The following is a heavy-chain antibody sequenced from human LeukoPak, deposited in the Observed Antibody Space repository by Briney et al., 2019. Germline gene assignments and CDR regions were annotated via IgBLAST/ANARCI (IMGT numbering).Heavy chain of an antibody. CDR1: GDSISSGDYY. Sequence: AQTLSLTCTVSGDSISSGDYYWSWVRQPPGKGLEWIGYMYSSADTYYNPSLKSRIIISLDTSKNQFSLKLNSVTAADTAVYYCARVKRNWFDPWGQGTLFTVSS. CDR2: MYSSADT. CDR3: ARVKRNWFDP. J-gene: IGHJ5*02. V-gene: IGHV4-30-4*01. D-gene: IGHD3-16*01.